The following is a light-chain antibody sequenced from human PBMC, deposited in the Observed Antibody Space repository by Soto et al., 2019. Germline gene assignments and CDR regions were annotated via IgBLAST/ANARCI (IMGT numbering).Light chain of an antibody. CDR1: QGISNY. J-gene: IGKJ4*01. V-gene: IGKV1-27*01. CDR2: AAS. CDR3: QKYNSAPKLT. Sequence: DIQMTQSPSSLSASVGDRVTITCRASQGISNYLAWYQQKPGKVPKLLIYAASTLQSGVPSRFSGSGSGTDFTLTISTLQPEDVATYYCQKYNSAPKLTFGGGTKVEIK.